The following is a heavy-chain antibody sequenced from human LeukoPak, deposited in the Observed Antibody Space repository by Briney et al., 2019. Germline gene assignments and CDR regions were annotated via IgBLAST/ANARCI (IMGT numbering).Heavy chain of an antibody. J-gene: IGHJ6*03. D-gene: IGHD2-2*01. V-gene: IGHV4-34*01. CDR2: INHSGST. Sequence: SETLSLTCAVYGGSFSGYYWSWIRQPPGKGLEWIGEINHSGSTNYNPSLKSRVTISVDTSKNQFSLKLSSVTAADSAVYYCARGGCSSTSCYYYYYYVDVWGKGTTVTVSS. CDR3: ARGGCSSTSCYYYYYYVDV. CDR1: GGSFSGYY.